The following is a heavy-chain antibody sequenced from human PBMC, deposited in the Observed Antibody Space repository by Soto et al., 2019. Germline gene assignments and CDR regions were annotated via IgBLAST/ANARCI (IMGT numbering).Heavy chain of an antibody. V-gene: IGHV3-11*01. CDR1: GFPFSDYY. Sequence: GGSLRLSCAASGFPFSDYYMNWIRQAPGKGLEWVSFISSSGGTIYYADSVKGRFTISRDNAKNSLYLQIDSLRAEDTAVYYCARAKKIGTSSFWFDPWGQGTLVTVSS. D-gene: IGHD1-1*01. CDR2: ISSSGGTI. CDR3: ARAKKIGTSSFWFDP. J-gene: IGHJ5*02.